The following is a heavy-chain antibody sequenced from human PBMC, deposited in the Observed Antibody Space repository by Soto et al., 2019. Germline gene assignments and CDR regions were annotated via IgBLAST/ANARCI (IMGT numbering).Heavy chain of an antibody. D-gene: IGHD6-19*01. Sequence: GGSLRLSCAASGFTFSSYAMHWVRQAPGKGLEWVAVISYDGSNKYFADSVKGRFTISRDNSKNTLYLQMNSLRAEDTAVYYCARDLAVAGIAFDYRGQGTLVTVSS. J-gene: IGHJ4*02. V-gene: IGHV3-30-3*01. CDR1: GFTFSSYA. CDR2: ISYDGSNK. CDR3: ARDLAVAGIAFDY.